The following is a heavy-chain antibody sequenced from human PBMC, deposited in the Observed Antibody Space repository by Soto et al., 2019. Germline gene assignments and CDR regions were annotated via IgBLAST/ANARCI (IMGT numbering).Heavy chain of an antibody. CDR1: GFTFSDFW. CDR2: IKEDGSEE. D-gene: IGHD3-10*01. J-gene: IGHJ6*02. V-gene: IGHV3-7*03. Sequence: PGGSLRLSCIGSGFTFSDFWLNWVRQAPGKGLEWVANIKEDGSEEHYLDSVKGRFTISKDNGKNSLYLQMNSLRAEDTSVYYCARVGGVCSYGRLYYCYGTDVWSQGSTVTVSS. CDR3: ARVGGVCSYGRLYYCYGTDV.